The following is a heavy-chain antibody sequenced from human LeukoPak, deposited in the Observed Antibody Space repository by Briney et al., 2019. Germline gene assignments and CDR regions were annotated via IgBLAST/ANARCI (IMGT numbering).Heavy chain of an antibody. V-gene: IGHV3-30*18. CDR3: AKDLLY. CDR1: GFTFSRNG. J-gene: IGHJ4*02. D-gene: IGHD1-26*01. Sequence: GRSLRLSCAGSGFTFSRNGMHWVRQAPGQGLEWVAGIANDGSRKHYADSVKGRFTISRDNSKNTMYLQMNSLRAEDTAVYYCAKDLLYWGQGTLVTVSP. CDR2: IANDGSRK.